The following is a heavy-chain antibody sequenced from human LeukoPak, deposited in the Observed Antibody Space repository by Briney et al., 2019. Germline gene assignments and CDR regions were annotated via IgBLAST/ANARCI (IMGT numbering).Heavy chain of an antibody. CDR1: GGSFSGYY. CDR2: INHSGST. J-gene: IGHJ4*02. V-gene: IGHV4-34*01. Sequence: KPSETLSLTCAVYGGSFSGYYWSWIRQPPGKGLEWIGEINHSGSTNYNPSLKSRVTISVDTSKNQFSLKLSSVTAADTAVYYCARHGSVTPSDYWGQGTLVTVSS. D-gene: IGHD4-17*01. CDR3: ARHGSVTPSDY.